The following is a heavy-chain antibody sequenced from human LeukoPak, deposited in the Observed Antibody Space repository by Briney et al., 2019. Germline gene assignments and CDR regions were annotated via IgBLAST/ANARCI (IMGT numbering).Heavy chain of an antibody. CDR2: INHSGST. D-gene: IGHD3-10*01. Sequence: SETLSLTCAVYGGSFSGYYWSWIRQPPGKGLEWIGEINHSGSTNYNPSLKSRVTISVDTSKNQFSLELSSVTAADTAVYYCARGQGSVTMVRGVSPYYYYGMDVWGQGTTVTVSS. V-gene: IGHV4-34*01. CDR3: ARGQGSVTMVRGVSPYYYYGMDV. J-gene: IGHJ6*02. CDR1: GGSFSGYY.